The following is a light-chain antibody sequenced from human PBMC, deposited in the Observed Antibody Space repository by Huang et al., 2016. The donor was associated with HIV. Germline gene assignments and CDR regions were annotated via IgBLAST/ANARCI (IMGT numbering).Light chain of an antibody. CDR1: QAVDRH. CDR3: QQAHSFPGLT. V-gene: IGKV1-12*01. Sequence: DIQMTQSPSFVSASVGDRVTISCRASQAVDRHLAWYQQKPGKAPRLLIHNASTWYTGVPSRISGRGSGTQFSLTISNLQPEDIATYYCQQAHSFPGLTFGGGTKLEIK. CDR2: NAS. J-gene: IGKJ4*01.